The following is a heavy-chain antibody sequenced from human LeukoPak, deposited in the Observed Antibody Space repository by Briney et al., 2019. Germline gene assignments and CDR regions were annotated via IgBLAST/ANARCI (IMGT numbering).Heavy chain of an antibody. CDR3: ARGANYYDSSGYYSYYLDY. J-gene: IGHJ4*02. D-gene: IGHD3-22*01. CDR2: INPSGGST. Sequence: ASVKVSCKASGYTFTTYYMHWVRQAPGQGLEWMGLINPSGGSTTYAQKFQGRVTMTRDTSTSTVYMELSSLRYEDTAVYYCARGANYYDSSGYYSYYLDYWGQGTLVTVSS. CDR1: GYTFTTYY. V-gene: IGHV1-46*01.